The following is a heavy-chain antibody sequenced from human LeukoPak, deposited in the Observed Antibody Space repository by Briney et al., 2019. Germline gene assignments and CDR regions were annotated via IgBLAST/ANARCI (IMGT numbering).Heavy chain of an antibody. CDR3: AKGSRYWGSEYHYGMDV. CDR1: GFTFSSYA. D-gene: IGHD7-27*01. CDR2: ISGSGGST. J-gene: IGHJ6*02. Sequence: PGGSLRLSCAASGFTFSSYAMSWVRQAPGKGLEWVSAISGSGGSTYYADSVKGRFTISRDNSKNTLYLQMNSLRAEDTAVYYCAKGSRYWGSEYHYGMDVWGQGTTVTVSS. V-gene: IGHV3-23*01.